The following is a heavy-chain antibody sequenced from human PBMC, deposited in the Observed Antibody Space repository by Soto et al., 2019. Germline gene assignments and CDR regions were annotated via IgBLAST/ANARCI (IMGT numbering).Heavy chain of an antibody. J-gene: IGHJ6*02. V-gene: IGHV2-70*01. CDR3: ARTPGYSSSWYKNYYYYGMDV. CDR2: IDWDDDK. Sequence: PTQTLTLTCTFSGFSLSTSGMCVSWIRQPPGKALEWLALIDWDDDKYYSTSLKTRLTISKDTSKNQVVLTMTNMDPVDTATYYCARTPGYSSSWYKNYYYYGMDVWGQGTTVTVSS. CDR1: GFSLSTSGMC. D-gene: IGHD6-13*01.